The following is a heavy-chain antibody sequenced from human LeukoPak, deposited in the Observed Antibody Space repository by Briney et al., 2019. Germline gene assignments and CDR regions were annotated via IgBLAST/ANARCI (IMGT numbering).Heavy chain of an antibody. CDR1: GFIVSRND. D-gene: IGHD6-19*01. Sequence: GGSLRLSCAVSGFIVSRNDMTWVRQAPGKGLEWVSLLYSDGKTFYADSVKGRFTISRDNSKDTLNLQMNSLRADDTAVYYCARAVAGLYFDYWGQGTLVTVSS. CDR2: LYSDGKT. CDR3: ARAVAGLYFDY. V-gene: IGHV3-53*01. J-gene: IGHJ4*02.